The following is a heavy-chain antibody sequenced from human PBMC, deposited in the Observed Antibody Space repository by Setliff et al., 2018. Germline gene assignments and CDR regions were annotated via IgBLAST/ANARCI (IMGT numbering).Heavy chain of an antibody. CDR1: DFSVSSVYY. CDR2: IYYSWST. CDR3: ARVGGYSYGFGYYYMDV. J-gene: IGHJ6*03. D-gene: IGHD5-18*01. V-gene: IGHV4-31*11. Sequence: SETLSLTCAVSDFSVSSVYYWGWIRQPPGKGLEWIGYIYYSWSTYYNPSLKSRVTISVDTSKNQFSLKLSSVTAADTAVYYCARVGGYSYGFGYYYMDVWGKGTTVTVSS.